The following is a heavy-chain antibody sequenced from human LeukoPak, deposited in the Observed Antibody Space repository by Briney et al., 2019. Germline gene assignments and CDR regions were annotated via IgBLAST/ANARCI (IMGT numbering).Heavy chain of an antibody. CDR3: ARDYYDSSPEPNYYYYGMDV. CDR2: ISAYNGNT. CDR1: GGTFSSYG. Sequence: ASVKVSCKASGGTFSSYGISWVRQAPGQGLEWMGWISAYNGNTNYAQKLQGRVTMTTDTSTSTAYMELRSLRSDDTAVYYCARDYYDSSPEPNYYYYGMDVWGQGTTVTVSS. D-gene: IGHD3-22*01. J-gene: IGHJ6*02. V-gene: IGHV1-18*01.